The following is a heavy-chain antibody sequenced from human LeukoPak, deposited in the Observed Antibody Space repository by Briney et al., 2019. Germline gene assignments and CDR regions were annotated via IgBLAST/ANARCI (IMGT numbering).Heavy chain of an antibody. V-gene: IGHV3-21*01. Sequence: GGSLRLSCAASGFTFSIYSMNWVRQAPGKGLERVSSISSSTSYIYYADSVKGRFTISRDNARNSLCLQMNSLRAEDTAVYYCARDLNDAFAIWGQGTMVTVSS. CDR1: GFTFSIYS. CDR3: ARDLNDAFAI. J-gene: IGHJ3*02. CDR2: ISSSTSYI.